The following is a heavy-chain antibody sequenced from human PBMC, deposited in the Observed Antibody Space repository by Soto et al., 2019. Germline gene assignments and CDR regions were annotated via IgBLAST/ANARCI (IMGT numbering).Heavy chain of an antibody. D-gene: IGHD1-7*01. CDR3: AKPGGGRWNYDFSWFDP. CDR2: ISGSGGST. Sequence: GGSLRLSCAASGFTFSSYAMSWVRQAPGKGLEWVSAISGSGGSTYYADSVKGRFTISRDNSKNTLYLQMNSLRAEDTAVFYCAKPGGGRWNYDFSWFDPWGQGTLVTVSS. J-gene: IGHJ5*02. CDR1: GFTFSSYA. V-gene: IGHV3-23*01.